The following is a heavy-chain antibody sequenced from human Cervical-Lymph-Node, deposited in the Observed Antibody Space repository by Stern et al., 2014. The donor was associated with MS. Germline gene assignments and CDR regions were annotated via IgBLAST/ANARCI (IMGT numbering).Heavy chain of an antibody. J-gene: IGHJ4*02. D-gene: IGHD6-19*01. CDR1: GFTFSSHG. V-gene: IGHV3-33*01. CDR2: IWYDGSNE. Sequence: VQLVESGGGVVQPGRSLRLSCAAVGFTFSSHGMHWVRQAPGKGLEWVAVIWYDGSNEKYASSVKGRVTISRDNSKNTLYLQMNSLRAEDTAVYYCVAYSSGDNINYWGQGTLVTVSS. CDR3: VAYSSGDNINY.